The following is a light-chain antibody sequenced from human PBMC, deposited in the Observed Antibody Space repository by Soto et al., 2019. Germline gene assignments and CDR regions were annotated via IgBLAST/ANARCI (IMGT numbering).Light chain of an antibody. Sequence: DIQMTQSPSTLSASVGDRVTITCRASQSISSWLAWYQQKPGKAPKLLIYKASSLESGGPSRFSGSGSGTEFTLTISSLQPDDFATYYCQEDNSYSGWTFGQGTKVEIK. CDR1: QSISSW. J-gene: IGKJ1*01. CDR3: QEDNSYSGWT. V-gene: IGKV1-5*03. CDR2: KAS.